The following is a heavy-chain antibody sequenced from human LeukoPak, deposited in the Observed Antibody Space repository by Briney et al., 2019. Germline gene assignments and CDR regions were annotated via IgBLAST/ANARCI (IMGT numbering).Heavy chain of an antibody. CDR1: GGSISSGGYY. J-gene: IGHJ4*02. CDR2: IYTSGST. V-gene: IGHV4-61*02. D-gene: IGHD1-26*01. Sequence: SQTLSLTCAVSGGSISSGGYYWSWIRQPAGKGLEWLGRIYTSGSTNYNPSLKSRVTMSVDTSKNQFSLNLSSVTAADTAVYYCVRENSENSWRGLDYWGQGTLVTVSS. CDR3: VRENSENSWRGLDY.